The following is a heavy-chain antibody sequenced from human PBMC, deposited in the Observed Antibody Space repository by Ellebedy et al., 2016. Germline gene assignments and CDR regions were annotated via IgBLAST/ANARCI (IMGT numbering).Heavy chain of an antibody. CDR3: ARAGWELTDYFEY. V-gene: IGHV1-18*01. D-gene: IGHD1-26*01. CDR2: ISVYTGNT. Sequence: ASVKVSXKASGYSFSSFGISWVRQAPGQGPEWMGWISVYTGNTEYAPKFQGRVTLTTDTSTSTAYMELRALRSDDTAVYYCARAGWELTDYFEYWGRGTVVTVSA. J-gene: IGHJ4*02. CDR1: GYSFSSFG.